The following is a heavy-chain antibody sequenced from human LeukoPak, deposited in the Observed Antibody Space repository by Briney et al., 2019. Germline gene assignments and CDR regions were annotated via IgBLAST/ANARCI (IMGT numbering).Heavy chain of an antibody. Sequence: GGSLTLSCPASGFTFSNAWLSWVRQAPGKGLEGVGRIKSKTDGGTTDYGAPVKGRFTISRDDSKNTLYLQMNSLKTEDRAVYYCTSRTIFGVVIVDYWGQGTLVSVCS. V-gene: IGHV3-15*05. CDR2: IKSKTDGGTT. D-gene: IGHD3-3*01. CDR3: TSRTIFGVVIVDY. J-gene: IGHJ4*02. CDR1: GFTFSNAW.